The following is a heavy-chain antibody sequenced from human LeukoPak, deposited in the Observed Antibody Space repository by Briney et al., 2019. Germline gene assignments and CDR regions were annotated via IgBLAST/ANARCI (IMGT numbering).Heavy chain of an antibody. V-gene: IGHV4-39*07. CDR3: ARERREQLLPPYTRSVTYFDY. CDR1: GVSISSSNSY. J-gene: IGHJ4*02. CDR2: IYYSGNT. Sequence: SETLSLTCAVSGVSISSSNSYWGWIRQPPGKGLEWIGSIYYSGNTYYNASLKSRVTISVDKSKNQFSLKLSSVTAADTAVYYCARERREQLLPPYTRSVTYFDYWGQGALVTVSS. D-gene: IGHD2-2*01.